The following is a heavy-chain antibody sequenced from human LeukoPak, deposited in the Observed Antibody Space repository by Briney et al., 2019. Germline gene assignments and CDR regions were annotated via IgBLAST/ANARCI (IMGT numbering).Heavy chain of an antibody. V-gene: IGHV4-59*01. CDR2: IYYSGGT. J-gene: IGHJ4*02. D-gene: IGHD5-18*01. Sequence: PSETLSLTCTVSGGFISSYYWSWIRQPPGKGLEWIGYIYYSGGTNYNPSLKSRVTISVDTSKNQFSLKLSSVTAADTAVYYCARVDTAMAFFDYWGQGTLVTVSS. CDR1: GGFISSYY. CDR3: ARVDTAMAFFDY.